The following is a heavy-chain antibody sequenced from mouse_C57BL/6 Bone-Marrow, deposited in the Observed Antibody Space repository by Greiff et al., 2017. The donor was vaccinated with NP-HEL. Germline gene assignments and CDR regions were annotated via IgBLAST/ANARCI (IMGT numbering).Heavy chain of an antibody. D-gene: IGHD2-3*01. CDR2: IHPNSGST. V-gene: IGHV1-64*01. CDR3: GRSVYDHPWFAY. Sequence: QVQLQQPGAELVKPGASVKLSCKASGYTFTSYWMHWVKQRPGQGLEWIGMIHPNSGSTNYTEKFKSKATLTVDKSSSTAYMQLLSLTSEDSAVYYCGRSVYDHPWFAYWGQGTLVTVSA. J-gene: IGHJ3*01. CDR1: GYTFTSYW.